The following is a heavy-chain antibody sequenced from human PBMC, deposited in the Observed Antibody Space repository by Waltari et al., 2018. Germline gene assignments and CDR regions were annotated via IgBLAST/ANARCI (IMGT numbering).Heavy chain of an antibody. Sequence: QVQLQESGPGLVKPSQTLSLTCTVSSGSISSADYYWRWIRQPPGRDLEWIGFIYYSGTPYYNPSLKSRITISIDTSKNHFSLKLNSVTAADTAVYYCATVACGHRGLDYWGQGTLVTVSS. V-gene: IGHV4-30-4*08. CDR2: IYYSGTP. J-gene: IGHJ4*02. CDR1: SGSISSADYY. CDR3: ATVACGHRGLDY. D-gene: IGHD6-25*01.